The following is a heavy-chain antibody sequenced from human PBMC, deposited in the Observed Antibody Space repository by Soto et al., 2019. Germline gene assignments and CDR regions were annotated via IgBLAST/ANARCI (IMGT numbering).Heavy chain of an antibody. D-gene: IGHD4-17*01. CDR1: GFTFSSYS. Sequence: GSLRLSCAASGFTFSSYSMNWVRQAPGKGLEWVSSISSSSSYIYYADSVKGRLTISRDNAKNSLYLQMNSLRAKDTAVYYCARDLRQATTVKAFDIWGQGTMVTVS. CDR3: ARDLRQATTVKAFDI. J-gene: IGHJ3*02. CDR2: ISSSSSYI. V-gene: IGHV3-21*01.